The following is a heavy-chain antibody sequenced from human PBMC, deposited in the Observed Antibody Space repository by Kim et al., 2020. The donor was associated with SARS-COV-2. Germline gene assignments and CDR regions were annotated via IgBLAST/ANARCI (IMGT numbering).Heavy chain of an antibody. J-gene: IGHJ6*02. V-gene: IGHV3-21*01. Sequence: GGSLRLSCAASGFTFSSYSMNWVRQAPGKGLEWVSSISSSSSYIYYADSVKGRFTISRDNAKNSLYLQMNSLRAEDTAVYYCARGGSSGGMDVWGQGTTVTVSS. CDR3: ARGGSSGGMDV. CDR1: GFTFSSYS. CDR2: ISSSSSYI.